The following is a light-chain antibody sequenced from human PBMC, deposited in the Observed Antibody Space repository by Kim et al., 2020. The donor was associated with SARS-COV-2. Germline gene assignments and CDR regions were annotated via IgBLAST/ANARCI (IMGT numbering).Light chain of an antibody. CDR2: EVT. Sequence: QSALTQPPSASGSPGQSVTISCTGTSSDIGDSNYVSWYQQHPGKVPKLIIYEVTKWPSGVPDRFSGSKSGNTASLTVSGLQAEDEADYYCSSYAGSSNWVFGGGTKLTVL. J-gene: IGLJ3*02. V-gene: IGLV2-8*01. CDR1: SSDIGDSNY. CDR3: SSYAGSSNWV.